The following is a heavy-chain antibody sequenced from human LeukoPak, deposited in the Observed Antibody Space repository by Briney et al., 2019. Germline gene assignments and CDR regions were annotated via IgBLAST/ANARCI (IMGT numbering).Heavy chain of an antibody. J-gene: IGHJ4*02. V-gene: IGHV1-18*01. CDR1: GYTFSSYS. D-gene: IGHD6-6*01. CDR2: ISTYNGNS. Sequence: ASVKVSCKASGYTFSSYSINWVRQAPGQGLEWMGWISTYNGNSNYAQKLQGRVTMTTDTSTSTAYMELRSLRSDDTAVYYCAKDRWRDGSSSFDNWGQGTLVTVSS. CDR3: AKDRWRDGSSSFDN.